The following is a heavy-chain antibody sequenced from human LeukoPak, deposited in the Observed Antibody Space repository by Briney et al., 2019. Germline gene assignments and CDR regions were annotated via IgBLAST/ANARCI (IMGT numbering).Heavy chain of an antibody. CDR3: ASSKPYCTNGVCPWGAFDI. V-gene: IGHV3-23*01. Sequence: PGGSLRLSCAASGFTFSSYAMTWVRQAPGKGLEWVSGISGSDGRTYYADSVKGRFTISRDNSKKTLYLQMNSLRAEDTAVYYCASSKPYCTNGVCPWGAFDIWGQGTMVTVSS. J-gene: IGHJ3*02. D-gene: IGHD2-8*01. CDR2: ISGSDGRT. CDR1: GFTFSSYA.